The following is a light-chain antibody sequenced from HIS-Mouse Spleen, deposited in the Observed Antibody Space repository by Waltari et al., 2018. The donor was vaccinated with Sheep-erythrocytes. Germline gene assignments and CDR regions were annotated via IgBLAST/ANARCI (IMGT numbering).Light chain of an antibody. Sequence: PSSFSASTGDRVTITCRASQGISSYLAWYQQKPGKAPKLLIYAASTLQSGVPSRFSGSGSGTDFTLTISCLQSEDFATYYCQQYYSYPRTFGQGTKVEIK. CDR3: QQYYSYPRT. J-gene: IGKJ1*01. CDR1: QGISSY. CDR2: AAS. V-gene: IGKV1-8*01.